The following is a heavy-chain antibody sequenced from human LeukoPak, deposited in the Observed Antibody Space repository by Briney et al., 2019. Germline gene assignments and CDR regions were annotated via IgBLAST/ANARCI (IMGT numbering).Heavy chain of an antibody. CDR1: EYTFTDYY. D-gene: IGHD2-15*01. V-gene: IGHV1-2*02. CDR3: ARPRAIAANDAFDI. Sequence: ASVKVSCKASEYTFTDYYIHWVRQAPGQGLEWMGWINPNSGGTNYAQKFQGRVTMTRDTSISTAYMELSRLRSDDTAVYYCARPRAIAANDAFDIWGQGTMVTVSS. CDR2: INPNSGGT. J-gene: IGHJ3*02.